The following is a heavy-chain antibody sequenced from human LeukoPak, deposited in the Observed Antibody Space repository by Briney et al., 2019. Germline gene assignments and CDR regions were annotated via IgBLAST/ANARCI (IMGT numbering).Heavy chain of an antibody. CDR2: IYHSGST. J-gene: IGHJ4*02. V-gene: IGHV4-30-2*01. Sequence: SETLSLTCTVPGGSTSSGGYYWSWIRQPPGKGLEWIGYIYHSGSTYYNPSLKSRVTISADTSKNQFSLKLNSLTTADTAVYYCTRGAGWLIDYWGQGILVAVSS. CDR1: GGSTSSGGYY. CDR3: TRGAGWLIDY. D-gene: IGHD3-16*01.